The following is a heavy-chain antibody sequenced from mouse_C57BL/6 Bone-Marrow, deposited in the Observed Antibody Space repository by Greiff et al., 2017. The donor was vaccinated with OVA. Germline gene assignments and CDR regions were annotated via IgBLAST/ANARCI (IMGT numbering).Heavy chain of an antibody. V-gene: IGHV5-4*01. Sequence: EVKLVESGGGLVKPGGSLKLSCAASGFTFSSYAMSWVRQTPEKRLEWVATISDGGSYTSCPDNVKGRFTISRDNAKNNLYLQMSHLKSEDTAMYYCARDGYYGSSYEDYFDYWGQGTTLTVSS. D-gene: IGHD1-1*01. CDR3: ARDGYYGSSYEDYFDY. CDR2: ISDGGSYT. J-gene: IGHJ2*01. CDR1: GFTFSSYA.